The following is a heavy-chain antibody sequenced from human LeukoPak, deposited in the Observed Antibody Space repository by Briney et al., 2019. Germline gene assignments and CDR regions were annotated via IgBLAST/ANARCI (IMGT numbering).Heavy chain of an antibody. V-gene: IGHV4-34*01. CDR3: ARGTYYDSSGYYYVFDY. D-gene: IGHD3-22*01. CDR2: INHSGST. CDR1: GGSFSGYY. Sequence: SETLSLTCAVYGGSFSGYYWSWIRQPPGKGLEWIGEINHSGSTNYNPSLKSRVTISVDTSKNQFSLKLSSVTAADTAVYYRARGTYYDSSGYYYVFDYWGQGTLVTVSS. J-gene: IGHJ4*02.